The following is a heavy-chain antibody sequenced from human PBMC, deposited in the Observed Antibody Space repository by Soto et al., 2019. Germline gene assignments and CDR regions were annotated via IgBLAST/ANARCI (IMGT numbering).Heavy chain of an antibody. CDR1: GFSLSSYW. J-gene: IGHJ2*01. D-gene: IGHD5-12*01. CDR3: SSWGFIVATNWYFDL. CDR2: IKQDGSEK. V-gene: IGHV3-7*01. Sequence: EVQLVESGGGLVLPGGSLRLSCAASGFSLSSYWMSWVRQAPGKGLEWVANIKQDGSEKYYVDSVKGRFTISRDNAKNSLYLQINSLRAEDTAVYYCSSWGFIVATNWYFDLWGRGTLVTVSS.